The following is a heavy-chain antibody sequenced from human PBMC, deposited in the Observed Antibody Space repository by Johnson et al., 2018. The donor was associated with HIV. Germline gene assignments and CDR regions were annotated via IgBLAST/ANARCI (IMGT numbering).Heavy chain of an antibody. V-gene: IGHV3-48*01. CDR1: GFTFSSYW. CDR3: ARGHCGGADWLDDVADI. J-gene: IGHJ3*02. Sequence: VQLVESGGGLVQPGGSLRLSCAASGFTFSSYWMHWVRQAPGRGLEWVSYITSRGSTKCYAVAVKGRFTVPRDTSENTLSVQMNSLLREDTAVQCCARGHCGGADWLDDVADIWGQGTMVIVSS. D-gene: IGHD2-21*01. CDR2: ITSRGSTK.